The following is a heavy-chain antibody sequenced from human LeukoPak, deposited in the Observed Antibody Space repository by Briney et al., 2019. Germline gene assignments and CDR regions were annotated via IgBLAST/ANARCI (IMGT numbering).Heavy chain of an antibody. V-gene: IGHV3-11*04. D-gene: IGHD3-22*01. CDR3: ARDPEALYYYDSSPS. J-gene: IGHJ4*02. Sequence: PGGSLRLSCAASGFTFSDYYMSWIRQAPGKGLEWVSYISSSGSTIYYADSVKGRFTISRDNAKNSLYLQMNSLRDEDTAVYYCARDPEALYYYDSSPSWGQGTLVTVSS. CDR1: GFTFSDYY. CDR2: ISSSGSTI.